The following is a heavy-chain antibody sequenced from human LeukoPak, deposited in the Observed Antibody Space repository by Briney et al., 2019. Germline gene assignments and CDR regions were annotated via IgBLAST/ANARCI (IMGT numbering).Heavy chain of an antibody. D-gene: IGHD6-25*01. CDR3: ARDMPSAAPPAYYYYGMDV. V-gene: IGHV3-23*01. CDR1: GFTFSSYP. Sequence: PGGSLRLSCAASGFTFSSYPMSWVRQAPGKGLEWVSAISGGGGRTYYADSVKGRFTISRDNSKNTLYLQTNSLRAEDTAIYYCARDMPSAAPPAYYYYGMDVWGQGTTVTVSS. CDR2: ISGGGGRT. J-gene: IGHJ6*02.